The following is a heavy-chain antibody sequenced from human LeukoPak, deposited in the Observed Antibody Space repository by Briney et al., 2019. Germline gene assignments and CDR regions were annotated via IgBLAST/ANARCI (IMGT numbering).Heavy chain of an antibody. D-gene: IGHD3-10*01. J-gene: IGHJ4*02. CDR2: ISGSGGNT. CDR1: GITLSNYG. V-gene: IGHV3-23*01. Sequence: PGGSLRLSCAVSGITLSNYGMSWVRQVPGKGLEWVSGISGSGGNTYYADSVKGRFNISRDNSKNTLYLQMNSLRAEDTAVYFCAKRGVVIRVFLVGFHKEASYFDSWGQGALVTVSS. CDR3: AKRGVVIRVFLVGFHKEASYFDS.